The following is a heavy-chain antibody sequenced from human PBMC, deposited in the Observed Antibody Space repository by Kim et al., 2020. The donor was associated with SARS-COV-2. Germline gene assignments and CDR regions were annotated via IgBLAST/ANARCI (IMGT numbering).Heavy chain of an antibody. J-gene: IGHJ3*02. V-gene: IGHV5-51*01. CDR3: ARPTTMIATDAFDI. Sequence: PSFQGQVTISADKSNSTAYLQWSSLKASDTAMYYCARPTTMIATDAFDIWGQGTMVTVSS. D-gene: IGHD3-22*01.